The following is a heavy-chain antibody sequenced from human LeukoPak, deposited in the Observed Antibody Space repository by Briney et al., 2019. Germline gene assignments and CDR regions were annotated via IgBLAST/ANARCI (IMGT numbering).Heavy chain of an antibody. CDR3: ARTYGSSGLGYLDL. J-gene: IGHJ2*01. D-gene: IGHD6-13*01. V-gene: IGHV4-59*01. Sequence: ASETLSLTCTVSGGSISSYYWSWIRQPPGKGLEWIGYIYYSGSTNYSPSLKSRLTISVDTSKNQFSLKLSSVTAADTAVYYCARTYGSSGLGYLDLWGRGTLVTVSS. CDR1: GGSISSYY. CDR2: IYYSGST.